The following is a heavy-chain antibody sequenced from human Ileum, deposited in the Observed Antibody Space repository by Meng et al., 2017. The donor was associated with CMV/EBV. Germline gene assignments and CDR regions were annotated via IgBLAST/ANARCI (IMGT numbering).Heavy chain of an antibody. V-gene: IGHV4-39*07. Sequence: HLQESGPGLVTPWESLSLTCSVSGDSISSGNYYWGWIRQPPGKDLEWIGSIYYSGSTYDNPSLKSRVTMSVDPSKNQFSLRLSSVTAADTAIYYCVGDWGPYKSRGYFDPWGQGTLVTVSS. J-gene: IGHJ5*02. CDR2: IYYSGST. CDR1: GDSISSGNYY. CDR3: VGDWGPYKSRGYFDP. D-gene: IGHD5-12*01.